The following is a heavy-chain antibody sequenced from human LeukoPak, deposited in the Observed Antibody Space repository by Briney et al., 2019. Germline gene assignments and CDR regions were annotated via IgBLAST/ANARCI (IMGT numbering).Heavy chain of an antibody. CDR1: GFIVSSNY. V-gene: IGHV3-23*01. Sequence: PGGSLRLSCAASGFIVSSNYMSWVRQAPGKGLEWVSAISGVADKTYYADSVKGRVTISRDNAKNTLFLQMNSLRAEDAAIYYCAKGPRHNWNYGFDYWGQGTLVTVSS. CDR3: AKGPRHNWNYGFDY. D-gene: IGHD1-7*01. J-gene: IGHJ4*02. CDR2: ISGVADKT.